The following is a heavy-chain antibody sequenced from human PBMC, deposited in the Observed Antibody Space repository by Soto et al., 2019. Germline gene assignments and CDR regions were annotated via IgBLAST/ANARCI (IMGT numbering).Heavy chain of an antibody. CDR3: ARVGPQSMITFGGDNWFDP. CDR2: ISAYNGNT. CDR1: GYTFTSYG. Sequence: GASVKVSCKASGYTFTSYGISWVRQAPGQGLECMGWISAYNGNTNYAQKLQGRVTMTTDTSTSTAYMELRSLRSDDTAVYYCARVGPQSMITFGGDNWFDPWGQGTLVTVSS. D-gene: IGHD3-16*01. V-gene: IGHV1-18*01. J-gene: IGHJ5*02.